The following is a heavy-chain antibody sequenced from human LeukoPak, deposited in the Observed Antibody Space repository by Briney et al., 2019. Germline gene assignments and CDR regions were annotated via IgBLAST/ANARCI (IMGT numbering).Heavy chain of an antibody. Sequence: GGSLRLSCAASGFTFTDYYMSWIRQAPGEGLEWVSYISSSGSTINYADSVKGRFTISRDNSKNTLYLQMNSLRAEDTAVYYCARDLTSYYDFWSGYQYYYYYGMDVWGQGTTVTVSS. J-gene: IGHJ6*02. CDR1: GFTFTDYY. D-gene: IGHD3-3*01. CDR3: ARDLTSYYDFWSGYQYYYYYGMDV. CDR2: ISSSGSTI. V-gene: IGHV3-11*04.